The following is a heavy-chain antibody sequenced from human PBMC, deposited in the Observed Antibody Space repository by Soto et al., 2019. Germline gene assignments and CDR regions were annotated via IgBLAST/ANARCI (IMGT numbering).Heavy chain of an antibody. CDR3: ARDRRNIAAAGILVDY. J-gene: IGHJ4*02. CDR2: INPSGGST. CDR1: GYTLTGDY. V-gene: IGHV1-46*01. D-gene: IGHD6-13*01. Sequence: ASVTGSCKASGYTLTGDYMDWVRQAPGQGLEWMGIINPSGGSTNYAQKFQGRVTITADKSTSTAYMELSSLRSEDTAVYYCARDRRNIAAAGILVDYWGQGTLVTVSS.